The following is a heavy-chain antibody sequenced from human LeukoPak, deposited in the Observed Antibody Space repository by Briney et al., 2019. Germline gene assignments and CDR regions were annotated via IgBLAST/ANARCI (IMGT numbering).Heavy chain of an antibody. J-gene: IGHJ4*02. CDR2: INHSGST. D-gene: IGHD3-10*01. CDR3: ARGIYGSGSSSSYFDY. V-gene: IGHV4-4*02. Sequence: PSETLSLTCAVSGGSINSNNWWSWVRQPPGKGLEWIGEINHSGSTNYNPSLKSRVTISVDTSKNQFSLKLSSVTAADTAVYYCARGIYGSGSSSSYFDYWGQGTLVTVSS. CDR1: GGSINSNNW.